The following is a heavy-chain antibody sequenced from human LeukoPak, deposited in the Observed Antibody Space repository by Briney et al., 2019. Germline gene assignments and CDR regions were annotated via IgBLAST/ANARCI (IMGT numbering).Heavy chain of an antibody. D-gene: IGHD3-10*01. Sequence: PSETLSLTCTVSGGSISSGGYYWSWIRQHPGKGLEWIGYIYYSGSTYYNPSLKSRVTISVDTSKNQSSLKLSSVTAADTAVYYCARARGRGYYYYMDVWGKGTTVTVSS. CDR1: GGSISSGGYY. V-gene: IGHV4-31*03. CDR2: IYYSGST. J-gene: IGHJ6*03. CDR3: ARARGRGYYYYMDV.